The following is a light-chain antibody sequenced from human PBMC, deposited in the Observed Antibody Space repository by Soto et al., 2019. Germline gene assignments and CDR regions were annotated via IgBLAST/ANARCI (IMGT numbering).Light chain of an antibody. CDR2: KAS. V-gene: IGKV1-5*03. J-gene: IGKJ2*01. CDR3: QKYDTYPLT. Sequence: DIQMTQSPSTLSASVGDRVIITCRASPSTTNWLAWYHQKPGKAPKLLISKASILDSGVPSRFSGSGSGTEFTLTISSLQPEDFAVYYCQKYDTYPLTFGQGTKLESK. CDR1: PSTTNW.